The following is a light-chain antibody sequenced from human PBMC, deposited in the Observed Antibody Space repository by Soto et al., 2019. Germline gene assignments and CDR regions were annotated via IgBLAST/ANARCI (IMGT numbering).Light chain of an antibody. Sequence: QSALTQPPSASGSPGQSVTISCTGTSSDVGGYNYVSWYQQHPGKAPKFMIYEVSKRPSGVPDRFSGSKSGNTASLTVSGLQAEDEADYYCSSYAGSNRVVFGGGTKVTVL. CDR3: SSYAGSNRVV. V-gene: IGLV2-8*01. CDR2: EVS. J-gene: IGLJ2*01. CDR1: SSDVGGYNY.